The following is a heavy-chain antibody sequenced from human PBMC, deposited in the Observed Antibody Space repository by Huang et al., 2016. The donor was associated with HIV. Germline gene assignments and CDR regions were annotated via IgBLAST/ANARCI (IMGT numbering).Heavy chain of an antibody. V-gene: IGHV4-34*02. CDR3: ARRYNSRRDY. CDR2: INHSGNT. J-gene: IGHJ4*02. Sequence: QVHLEQGGAGLLRVSGTLSLTCAVYGGSFSGYDWNWLRQAQGKGLEWVGEINHSGNTNYNPSLKSRVNMSVDTSKSQFSLYLTSLSAADTGTYFCARRYNSRRDYWGRGTLVTVHS. D-gene: IGHD3-22*01. CDR1: GGSFSGYD.